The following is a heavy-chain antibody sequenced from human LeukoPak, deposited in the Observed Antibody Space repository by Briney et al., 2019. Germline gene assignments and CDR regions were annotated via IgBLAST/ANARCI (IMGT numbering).Heavy chain of an antibody. CDR2: INPSGGST. CDR1: GYTFTSYY. CDR3: ARDGLLAHVGDY. D-gene: IGHD2-15*01. V-gene: IGHV1-46*01. J-gene: IGHJ4*02. Sequence: ASVKVSCKASGYTFTSYYMHWVRQAPGQGLEWMGIINPSGGSTSYAQKFQGRVTMTRDTFTSTVYMELSSLRSEDTAVYYCARDGLLAHVGDYWGQGTLVTVSS.